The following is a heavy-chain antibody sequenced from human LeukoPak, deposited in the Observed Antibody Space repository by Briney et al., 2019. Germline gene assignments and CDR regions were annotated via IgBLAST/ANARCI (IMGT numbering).Heavy chain of an antibody. J-gene: IGHJ5*02. CDR1: GYSISSGYY. V-gene: IGHV4-38-2*02. CDR3: AREIVGATWGDWFDP. Sequence: SETLSLTCDVSGYSISSGYYWGWIRLPPGKGLEWIGSIYHSGSTFYNPSLKSRVTISVDTSKNQFSLKLSSVTAADTAVYYCAREIVGATWGDWFDPWGQGTLVTVSS. D-gene: IGHD1-26*01. CDR2: IYHSGST.